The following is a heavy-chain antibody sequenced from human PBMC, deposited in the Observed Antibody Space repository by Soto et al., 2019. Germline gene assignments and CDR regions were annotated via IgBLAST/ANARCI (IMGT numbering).Heavy chain of an antibody. V-gene: IGHV3-73*01. J-gene: IGHJ4*02. CDR3: TRHSIDC. CDR1: GFTFSDSA. Sequence: EVQLVESGGGLVQPGGSLTLSCAASGFTFSDSAMHWVRQASGKGLEWVGRIRSTANNYATAYAASVKGRFTISRDDSKNTAYLQMNSLKTEDTAVYYCTRHSIDCWGQGTLVTVSS. CDR2: IRSTANNYAT.